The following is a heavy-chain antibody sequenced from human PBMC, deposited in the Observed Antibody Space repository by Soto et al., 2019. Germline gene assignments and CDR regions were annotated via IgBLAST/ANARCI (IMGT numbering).Heavy chain of an antibody. Sequence: QVQVVESGGGVVQPGRSLRLSCAASGLSFRTYGMHWVRQAPGKGLEWVAVISYDGTNKYYADSVKGRFTISRDNSKNTLYLQMNSLRGEDTAVYYCAAGWIPFDYWGQGTLVTVPS. CDR1: GLSFRTYG. D-gene: IGHD5-18*01. CDR3: AAGWIPFDY. CDR2: ISYDGTNK. J-gene: IGHJ4*02. V-gene: IGHV3-30*03.